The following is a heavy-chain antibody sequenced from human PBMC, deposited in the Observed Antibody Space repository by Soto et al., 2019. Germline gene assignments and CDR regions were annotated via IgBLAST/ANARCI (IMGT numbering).Heavy chain of an antibody. CDR1: GQSFSGHT. CDR2: ISQSGST. Sequence: QVQLQQWGAGLLKPSETLSLTCAVYGQSFSGHTWSWIRQSPGKGLEWIGEISQSGSTYYNPSLKTRVTISADTCKNQFSLTLNSVTAADTGVFYCARGSRIAVIPGELEDVHYDYWGQGTLVSVSS. V-gene: IGHV4-34*01. D-gene: IGHD2-2*01. CDR3: ARGSRIAVIPGELEDVHYDY. J-gene: IGHJ4*02.